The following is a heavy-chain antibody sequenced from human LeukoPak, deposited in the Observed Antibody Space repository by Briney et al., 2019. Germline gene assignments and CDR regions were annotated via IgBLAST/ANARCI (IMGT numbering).Heavy chain of an antibody. V-gene: IGHV1-8*01. Sequence: VASVKVSCKASGYTFTTYDINWVRQATGQGLEWMGWMNPNSGNTGYAQKFQGRVSMTRNTAISTAYMELNSLASEDTAVYFCARGGDDYRWGSPSPVDSWGQGTLVTVSS. D-gene: IGHD3-16*01. J-gene: IGHJ4*02. CDR2: MNPNSGNT. CDR3: ARGGDDYRWGSPSPVDS. CDR1: GYTFTTYD.